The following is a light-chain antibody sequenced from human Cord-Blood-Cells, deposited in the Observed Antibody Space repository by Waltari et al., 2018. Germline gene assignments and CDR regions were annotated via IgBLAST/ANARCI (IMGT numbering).Light chain of an antibody. CDR2: EVS. J-gene: IGLJ2*01. V-gene: IGLV2-8*01. Sequence: QSALTQPASVSGSPGQSVTISCTGTSSDVGGYHYVPWYQQHPGKAPKLMIYEVSKRPSGVPDRFAGSKSGNTASLTVSGLQAEDEADYYCSSYAGSNNLVFGGGTKLTVL. CDR1: SSDVGGYHY. CDR3: SSYAGSNNLV.